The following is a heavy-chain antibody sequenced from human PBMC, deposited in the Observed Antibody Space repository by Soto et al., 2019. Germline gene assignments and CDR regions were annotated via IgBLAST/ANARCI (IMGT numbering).Heavy chain of an antibody. CDR1: GFAFSTYS. J-gene: IGHJ4*02. CDR3: ARAPQLVAPAATGFDS. Sequence: PGGSLRLSCAASGFAFSTYSMSWVRQAPGKGLEWISYISASTLAIFYADSVKGRFTISRDTAQNSLYLQMNSLRDEDTAVYYCARAPQLVAPAATGFDSWGQGTLVTVSS. D-gene: IGHD2-2*01. CDR2: ISASTLAI. V-gene: IGHV3-48*02.